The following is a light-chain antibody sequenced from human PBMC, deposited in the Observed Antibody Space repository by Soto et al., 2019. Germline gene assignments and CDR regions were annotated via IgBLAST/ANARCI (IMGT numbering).Light chain of an antibody. J-gene: IGKJ4*01. CDR3: QQRSNWPQLT. Sequence: DIVLTQSPPTLSLSPGARVNLSCRASQSVSSYLAWYQQKPGQAPRLLIYDASSRATGVPARFSGSGSGTDFTLTISSLEPEDFAVYYCQQRSNWPQLTFGGGTKVEIK. CDR2: DAS. CDR1: QSVSSY. V-gene: IGKV3-11*01.